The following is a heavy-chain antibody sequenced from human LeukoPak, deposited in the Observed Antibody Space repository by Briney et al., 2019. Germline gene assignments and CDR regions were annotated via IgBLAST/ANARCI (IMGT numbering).Heavy chain of an antibody. J-gene: IGHJ4*02. D-gene: IGHD3-22*01. V-gene: IGHV4-61*01. CDR2: IYYSGST. CDR1: GGSISSSSYY. CDR3: ARVDYYDSSGYYSNIDY. Sequence: PSETLSLTCTVSGGSISSSSYYWSWIRQPPGKGLEWIGYIYYSGSTNYNPSLKSRVTISVDTSKNQFSLKLSSVTAADTAVYYCARVDYYDSSGYYSNIDYWGQGTLVTVSS.